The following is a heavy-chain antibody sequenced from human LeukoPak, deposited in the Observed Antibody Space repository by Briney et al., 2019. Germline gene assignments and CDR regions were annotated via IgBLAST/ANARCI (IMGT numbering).Heavy chain of an antibody. J-gene: IGHJ4*02. D-gene: IGHD6-19*01. V-gene: IGHV3-30*02. CDR1: GFTFSSYG. Sequence: GGSLRLSCAASGFTFSSYGMHWVRQAPGKGLEWVAFIRYDGSNKYYADSVKGRFTISRDNSKNTLYLQMNSLRAEGTAVYYCASERWGWSSGWPIDYWGQGTLVTVSS. CDR3: ASERWGWSSGWPIDY. CDR2: IRYDGSNK.